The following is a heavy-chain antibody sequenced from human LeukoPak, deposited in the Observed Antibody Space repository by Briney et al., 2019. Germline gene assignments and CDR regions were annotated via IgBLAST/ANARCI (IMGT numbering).Heavy chain of an antibody. J-gene: IGHJ4*02. CDR3: ARGGSSSWDYFDY. V-gene: IGHV3-64*01. Sequence: GGSLRLSCAASGFTFSSYAMHWVRQAPGKGLEYVSGISSNGGSTCYANSVKGRFTISRDNSKNTLYLQMGSLRGEDMAVYYCARGGSSSWDYFDYWGQGTLVTVSS. CDR1: GFTFSSYA. CDR2: ISSNGGST. D-gene: IGHD6-13*01.